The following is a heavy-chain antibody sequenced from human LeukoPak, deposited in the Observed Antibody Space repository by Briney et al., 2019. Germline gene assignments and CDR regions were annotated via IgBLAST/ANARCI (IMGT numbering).Heavy chain of an antibody. CDR3: ARRRGSRLRGLTTYYFDS. CDR1: GGSITSRDYY. D-gene: IGHD3-10*01. CDR2: IQYSGTT. J-gene: IGHJ4*02. V-gene: IGHV4-39*01. Sequence: PSETLSLTCIVSGGSITSRDYYWGWIRQPPGKGLEWIGSIQYSGTTCYNPSLKSRVTVSVDTSKNQFSLNLSSVTATDTAVYYCARRRGSRLRGLTTYYFDSWGQGTLVTVSS.